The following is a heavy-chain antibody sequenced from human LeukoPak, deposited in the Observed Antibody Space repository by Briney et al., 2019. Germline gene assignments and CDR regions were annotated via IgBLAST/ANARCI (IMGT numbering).Heavy chain of an antibody. CDR2: IYSGGNP. D-gene: IGHD6-13*01. J-gene: IGHJ4*02. CDR3: ARATAGTVMAVDY. Sequence: GGSLRLSCAASGFTVSSNYMSWLRQAPGKGLEWVSVIYSGGNPYYPDTVKGRFTISRDNSKNTLYLQMNRLRAEDTAVYYCARATAGTVMAVDYWGQGTLVTVSS. V-gene: IGHV3-53*01. CDR1: GFTVSSNY.